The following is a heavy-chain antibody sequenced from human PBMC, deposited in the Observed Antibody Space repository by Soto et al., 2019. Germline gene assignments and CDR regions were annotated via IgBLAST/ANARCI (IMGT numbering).Heavy chain of an antibody. J-gene: IGHJ5*02. D-gene: IGHD2-15*01. CDR3: AREGCSGGSCYSGWFDP. CDR1: GGSISSYY. Sequence: PSETLSLTCTVSGGSISSYYWSWIRQPPGKGLEWIGYIYYSGSTNYNPSLKSRVTISVDTSKNQFSLKLSSVTAADTAVYYCAREGCSGGSCYSGWFDPWGQGTLVTVSS. V-gene: IGHV4-59*01. CDR2: IYYSGST.